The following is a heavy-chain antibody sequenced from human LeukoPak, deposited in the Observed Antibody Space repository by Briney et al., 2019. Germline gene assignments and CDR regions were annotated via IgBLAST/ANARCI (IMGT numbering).Heavy chain of an antibody. Sequence: GRSLRLSCAASGFTFSSYGMHWVRQAPGKGLEWVAVISYDGSNKYYADSVKGRFTISRDNSKNTLYLQMNSLRAEDTAVYYCANEGRDGYNDYWGRGTLVTVSS. CDR2: ISYDGSNK. V-gene: IGHV3-30*18. CDR3: ANEGRDGYNDY. CDR1: GFTFSSYG. J-gene: IGHJ4*02. D-gene: IGHD5-24*01.